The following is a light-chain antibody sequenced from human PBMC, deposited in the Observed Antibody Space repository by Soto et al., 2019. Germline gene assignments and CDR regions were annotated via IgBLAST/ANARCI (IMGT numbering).Light chain of an antibody. Sequence: DIQITQSPSTLSASVGDRVTITCRASQSIRTWLAWYQQKPGKAPKLLIYDASSLKSGVTSRFSGGGSGTEFTLTISSLQPDDFTTDYCQQYNTNPWTFGKGTKVDIK. CDR2: DAS. CDR3: QQYNTNPWT. CDR1: QSIRTW. J-gene: IGKJ1*01. V-gene: IGKV1-5*01.